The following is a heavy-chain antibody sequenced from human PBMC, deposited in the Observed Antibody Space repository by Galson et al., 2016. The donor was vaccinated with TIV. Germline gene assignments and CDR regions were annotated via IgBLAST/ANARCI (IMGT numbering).Heavy chain of an antibody. CDR3: VRGSLDL. Sequence: SLRLSRAVSGFSFSDYYMIWVRQAPGKGLQWVSYISSTGILTNYADSVKGRFTVSRDNDKGSLFLQMNSLRAEDTALYYCVRGSLDLCGQGTFVTVSS. V-gene: IGHV3-11*05. CDR2: ISSTGILT. J-gene: IGHJ5*02. CDR1: GFSFSDYY.